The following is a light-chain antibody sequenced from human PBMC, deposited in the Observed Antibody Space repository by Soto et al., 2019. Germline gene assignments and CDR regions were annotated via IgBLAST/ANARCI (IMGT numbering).Light chain of an antibody. V-gene: IGLV1-51*01. J-gene: IGLJ7*01. CDR1: SSNIGYNY. CDR3: ATWAHNLDAVV. Sequence: QSVLTQPPSVSAAPGQKVIISCSGSSSNIGYNYVSWYQQLPGAATKLLIYDNERRPSGIPDRFSGSKSGTSATLGITVLQTGDEADYYCATWAHNLDAVVFGGGTQLTVL. CDR2: DNE.